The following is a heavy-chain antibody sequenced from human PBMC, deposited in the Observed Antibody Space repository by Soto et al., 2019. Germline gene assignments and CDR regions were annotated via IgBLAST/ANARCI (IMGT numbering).Heavy chain of an antibody. Sequence: ASVKVSCKASGYTFTGYYMHWVRQAPGQGLEWMGWINPNSGGTNYAQKFQGWVTMTRDTSISTAYMELSRLRSDDTAVYYCAIATYYYDSSGYAPLGGGAFDIWGQGTMVTVSS. D-gene: IGHD3-22*01. CDR1: GYTFTGYY. J-gene: IGHJ3*02. V-gene: IGHV1-2*04. CDR3: AIATYYYDSSGYAPLGGGAFDI. CDR2: INPNSGGT.